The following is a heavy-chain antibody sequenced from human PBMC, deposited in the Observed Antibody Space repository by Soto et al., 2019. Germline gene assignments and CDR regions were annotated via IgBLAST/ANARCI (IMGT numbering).Heavy chain of an antibody. J-gene: IGHJ4*02. V-gene: IGHV2-5*02. Sequence: QITLKESGPTLVKPTQTLTLTCTFSGFSLSTSGVGVGWSRQPPGKALEWLALIYWDDDKRYSPSLKSRLTITKDTSKNQVVLTMTNMDPVDTATYYCAHRRYNGYDFDYWGQGTLVTVSS. CDR3: AHRRYNGYDFDY. CDR2: IYWDDDK. D-gene: IGHD5-12*01. CDR1: GFSLSTSGVG.